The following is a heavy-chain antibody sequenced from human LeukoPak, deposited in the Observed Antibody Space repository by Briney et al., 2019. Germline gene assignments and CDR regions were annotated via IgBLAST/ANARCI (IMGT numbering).Heavy chain of an antibody. CDR1: GFIVSTNY. V-gene: IGHV3-53*01. J-gene: IGHJ3*02. Sequence: GGSLRLSCAASGFIVSTNYMSWVRQAPGKGLEWVSVIYSGGSTYYADSVKGRFTISRDNSKNTLSLQTNSLRAEDTALYYCARTVGYYYSVFDIWGQGTMVTVSS. CDR3: ARTVGYYYSVFDI. CDR2: IYSGGST. D-gene: IGHD3-22*01.